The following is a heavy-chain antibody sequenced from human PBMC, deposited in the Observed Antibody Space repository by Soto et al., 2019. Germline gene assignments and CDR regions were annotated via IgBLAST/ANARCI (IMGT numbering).Heavy chain of an antibody. V-gene: IGHV3-23*01. CDR1: GFTFSSYA. J-gene: IGHJ4*02. D-gene: IGHD3-10*01. Sequence: GGSLRLSCAASGFTFSSYAMSWVRQAPGKGLEWVSTISGSGGGTYYADSVKGRFTISRDNSKNTLSVQMNSLRAEDTAVYYCAKGSRYGSGSYSPFDYWGQGTLVTVSS. CDR2: ISGSGGGT. CDR3: AKGSRYGSGSYSPFDY.